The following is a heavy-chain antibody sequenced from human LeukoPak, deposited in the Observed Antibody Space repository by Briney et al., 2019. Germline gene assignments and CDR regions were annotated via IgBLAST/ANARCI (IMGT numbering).Heavy chain of an antibody. Sequence: GGSLRLSCAASGFTFSSYTMNWVRQAPGKGLEWVSSISSSSSYIYYADSVKGRFTISRDNAKNSLYLQMNSLRAEDTAVYYCAELGITMIGGVWGKGTTVTISS. CDR2: ISSSSSYI. V-gene: IGHV3-21*01. J-gene: IGHJ6*04. CDR3: AELGITMIGGV. D-gene: IGHD3-10*02. CDR1: GFTFSSYT.